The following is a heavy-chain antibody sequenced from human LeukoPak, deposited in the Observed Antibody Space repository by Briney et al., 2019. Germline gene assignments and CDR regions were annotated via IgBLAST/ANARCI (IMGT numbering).Heavy chain of an antibody. Sequence: KPGGSLRLSCAASGFTFSRFSFSDYYMIWIRQAPGKGLAWVSYISGGGSSTYYADSVKGRFTISRDNAQNSLYLQMNRLRAEDTAVYYCARVRNYGSGSFYTFDYWGQGTLVTVSS. CDR1: GFTFSRFSFSDYY. CDR2: ISGGGSST. D-gene: IGHD3-10*01. CDR3: ARVRNYGSGSFYTFDY. V-gene: IGHV3-11*01. J-gene: IGHJ4*02.